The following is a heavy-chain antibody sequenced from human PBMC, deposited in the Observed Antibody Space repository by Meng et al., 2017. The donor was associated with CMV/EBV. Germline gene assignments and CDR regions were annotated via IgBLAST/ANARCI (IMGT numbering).Heavy chain of an antibody. J-gene: IGHJ4*02. V-gene: IGHV4-39*07. Sequence: QPHALGHVLVDASDALALISTVSGVSNVSSSSYWRWIRQPPGTGLEWIGSIYYSGSTYYNPSLKSRVSISVDTSKNQFSLKLSSVTAADTAVYYCARVRGTFYYWGQGTLVTVSS. CDR2: IYYSGST. CDR3: ARVRGTFYY. D-gene: IGHD3-16*01. CDR1: GVSNVSSSSY.